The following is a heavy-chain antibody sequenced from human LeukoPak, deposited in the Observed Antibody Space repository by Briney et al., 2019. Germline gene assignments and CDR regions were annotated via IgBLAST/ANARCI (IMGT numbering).Heavy chain of an antibody. D-gene: IGHD4-11*01. J-gene: IGHJ4*02. V-gene: IGHV1-2*06. CDR3: ARVAYGNNATPFDH. Sequence: ASVKVSCKASGYTFTGYYMHWVRQAPGQGPEWMGRINPNSGGTDSAQKFQGRVTMTRDTSITTAYMELSRLTSDDTAVYYCARVAYGNNATPFDHWGQGTLVIVSS. CDR2: INPNSGGT. CDR1: GYTFTGYY.